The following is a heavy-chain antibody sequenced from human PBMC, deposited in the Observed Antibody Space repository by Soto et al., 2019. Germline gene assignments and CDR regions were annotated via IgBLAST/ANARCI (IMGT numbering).Heavy chain of an antibody. D-gene: IGHD3-22*01. Sequence: PGGFLRLSCAASGFTFSNYAMTWVRQAPGKGLERVSAISDNGERTHYADSVKGRFSISRDNSKNTLYLQMNSLRVEDTAVYYCAKDPHDSMPHYYYYGMDVGGQGTRVTVPS. CDR2: ISDNGERT. CDR1: GFTFSNYA. V-gene: IGHV3-23*01. CDR3: AKDPHDSMPHYYYYGMDV. J-gene: IGHJ6*02.